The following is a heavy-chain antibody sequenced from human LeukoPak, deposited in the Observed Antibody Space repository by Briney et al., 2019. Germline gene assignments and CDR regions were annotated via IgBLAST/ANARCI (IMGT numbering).Heavy chain of an antibody. CDR1: GYSFTSYW. CDR3: ARGSEGLDRYCSSTSCYTVGLDY. V-gene: IGHV5-51*01. Sequence: GESLKISCKGSGYSFTSYWIGWVRQMPGKGLEWMGIIYPGDSDTRYSPSFQGQVTISADKSISTAYLQWSSLKASDTAMYYCARGSEGLDRYCSSTSCYTVGLDYWGQGTLVTVSS. CDR2: IYPGDSDT. D-gene: IGHD2-2*02. J-gene: IGHJ4*02.